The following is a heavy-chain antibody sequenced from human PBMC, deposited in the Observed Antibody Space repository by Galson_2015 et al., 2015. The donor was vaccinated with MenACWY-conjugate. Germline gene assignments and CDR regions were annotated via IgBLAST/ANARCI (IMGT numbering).Heavy chain of an antibody. CDR2: INPNGGIT. V-gene: IGHV1-46*01. CDR3: ARDGISYCSSETCHSSDAFDV. Sequence: SVKVSCKASGYSVTSHYIHWVRQAPGQGLEWMGLINPNGGITIYAQKFQGRVTVARDTSTTTVFLELSSLTSDDTAVYYCARDGISYCSSETCHSSDAFDVWGQGTMVTVSS. J-gene: IGHJ3*01. CDR1: GYSVTSHY. D-gene: IGHD2-15*01.